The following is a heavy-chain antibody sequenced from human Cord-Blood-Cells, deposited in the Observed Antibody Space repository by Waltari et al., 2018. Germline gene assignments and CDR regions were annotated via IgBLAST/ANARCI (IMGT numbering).Heavy chain of an antibody. D-gene: IGHD3-3*01. CDR1: GGSVSSGSYY. Sequence: QVQLQESGPGLVKPSETLSLTCTVSGGSVSSGSYYWSWIRQPPGKGLAWIGYIYYSGSTNYNPSLKSRVTISVDTSKNQFSLKLSSVTAADTAVYYCARYDGPRDYDFWSGYYDAFDIWGQGTMVTVSS. CDR3: ARYDGPRDYDFWSGYYDAFDI. J-gene: IGHJ3*02. V-gene: IGHV4-61*01. CDR2: IYYSGST.